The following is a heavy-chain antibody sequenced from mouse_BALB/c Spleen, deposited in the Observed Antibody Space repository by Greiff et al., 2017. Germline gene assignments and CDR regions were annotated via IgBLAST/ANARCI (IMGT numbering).Heavy chain of an antibody. CDR3: ARSRDYDEGYAMDY. Sequence: QVQLQQPGAELVKPGASVKLSCKASGYTFTSYWMHWVKQRPGQGLEWIGEINPSNGRTNYNEKFKSKATLTVDKSSSTAYMQLSSLTSEDSAVYYCARSRDYDEGYAMDYWGQGTSVTVSS. CDR1: GYTFTSYW. V-gene: IGHV1S81*02. CDR2: INPSNGRT. J-gene: IGHJ4*01. D-gene: IGHD2-4*01.